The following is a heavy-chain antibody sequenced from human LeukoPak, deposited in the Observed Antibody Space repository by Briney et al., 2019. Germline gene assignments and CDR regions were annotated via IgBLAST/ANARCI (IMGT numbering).Heavy chain of an antibody. CDR2: MNPNSGNT. CDR3: ARGASYYDILTGYYGWSTPNYYFDY. Sequence: ASVKVSCKASGYTFTSYDINWVRQATGQGLEWMGWMNPNSGNTGYAQEFQGRVTMTRNTSISTAYMELSSLRSEDTAVYYCARGASYYDILTGYYGWSTPNYYFDYWGQGTLVTVSS. J-gene: IGHJ4*02. V-gene: IGHV1-8*01. D-gene: IGHD3-9*01. CDR1: GYTFTSYD.